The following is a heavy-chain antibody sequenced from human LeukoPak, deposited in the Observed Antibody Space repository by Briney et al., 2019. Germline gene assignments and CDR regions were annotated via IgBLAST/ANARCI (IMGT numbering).Heavy chain of an antibody. J-gene: IGHJ3*02. V-gene: IGHV4-4*07. Sequence: SETLSLTCTVSGGSISAYYWSWIRQPAGEGLEWIGRIYASGSTDYNPSLKSRVIMSVDTSKNQFSLRLRSVTAADTAVYYCARESPYSDSGAFDIWGQGTLVTVSS. CDR3: ARESPYSDSGAFDI. CDR1: GGSISAYY. CDR2: IYASGST. D-gene: IGHD6-13*01.